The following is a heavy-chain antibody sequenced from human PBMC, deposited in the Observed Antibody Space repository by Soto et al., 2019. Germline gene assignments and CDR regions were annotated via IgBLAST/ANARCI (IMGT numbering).Heavy chain of an antibody. D-gene: IGHD1-1*01. J-gene: IGHJ6*01. CDR1: EFTFRNYI. CDR2: ISGSGEDT. CDR3: AKDQGPQAANWNGPARYGMDV. Sequence: GGSLRLSCSGSEFTFRNYIMSWVRQAPGKGLEWVSYISGSGEDTYYADSVKGRFIVSRDNSRNTLYLQMSSLTVEDTAVYYCAKDQGPQAANWNGPARYGMDVWGQWTTVSVSS. V-gene: IGHV3-23*01.